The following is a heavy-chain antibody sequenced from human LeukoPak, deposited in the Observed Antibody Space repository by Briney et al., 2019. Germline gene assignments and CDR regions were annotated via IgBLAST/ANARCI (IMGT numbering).Heavy chain of an antibody. CDR1: GFTFSSYT. Sequence: GGSPRLSCAASGFTFSSYTMNWVRPAPGKGLGWVSSISSSSSFIYYADSLKGRFTISRDNAKNSLYLQMNSLRAEDTAVYYCAKRYCSGGSCYQFDYWGQGTLVTVSS. CDR3: AKRYCSGGSCYQFDY. D-gene: IGHD2-15*01. J-gene: IGHJ4*02. V-gene: IGHV3-21*01. CDR2: ISSSSSFI.